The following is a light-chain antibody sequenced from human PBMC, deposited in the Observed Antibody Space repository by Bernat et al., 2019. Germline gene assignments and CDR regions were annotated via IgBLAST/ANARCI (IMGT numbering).Light chain of an antibody. J-gene: IGLJ1*01. Sequence: QSALTQPASVSGSPGQSITISCTGTSSDIGAYNYVSWYQQHPGKAPKLLICNVTNRPSGVSSRFSGSKSGNTSSLPISGLQADDEADYYCKSYTTTSAPYVFGTGTKVTVL. CDR1: SSDIGAYNY. CDR2: NVT. CDR3: KSYTTTSAPYV. V-gene: IGLV2-14*03.